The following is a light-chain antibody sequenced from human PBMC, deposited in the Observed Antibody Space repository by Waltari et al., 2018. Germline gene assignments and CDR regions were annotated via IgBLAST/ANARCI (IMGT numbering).Light chain of an antibody. CDR2: YDN. J-gene: IGLJ3*02. CDR1: NIGSKR. V-gene: IGLV3-21*04. CDR3: QVWDNYSDHWV. Sequence: SYVLTQPPSLSVAPGKPARITCGGNNIGSKRRPWCQQKAGQAPVVVISYDNDRPSGIPERFSASNSGNMATLTISRVEAGDEADYYCQVWDNYSDHWVFGGGTKLTVL.